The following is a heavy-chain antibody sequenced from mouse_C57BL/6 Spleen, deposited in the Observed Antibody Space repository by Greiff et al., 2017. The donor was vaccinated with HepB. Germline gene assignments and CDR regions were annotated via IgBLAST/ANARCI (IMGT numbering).Heavy chain of an antibody. V-gene: IGHV14-2*01. J-gene: IGHJ4*01. CDR3: ARTTVVAPYAMDY. CDR2: IDPEDGET. CDR1: GFNIKDYY. Sequence: LVESGAELVKPGASVKLSCTASGFNIKDYYMHWVKQRTEQGLEWIGRIDPEDGETKYAPKFQGKATITADTSSNTAYLQLSSLTSEDTAVYYCARTTVVAPYAMDYWGQGTSVTVSS. D-gene: IGHD1-1*01.